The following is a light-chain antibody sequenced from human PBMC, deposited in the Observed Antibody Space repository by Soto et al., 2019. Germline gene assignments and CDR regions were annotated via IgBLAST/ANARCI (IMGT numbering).Light chain of an antibody. V-gene: IGLV2-14*02. CDR2: EVS. Sequence: QSALTQPASVSGSPGQSITISCIGTSSDVGSYNLVSWYQQHPGKAPKVLIYEVSERPSGVSNRFSGSKSGNTASLTISGLQAEDEAEYYCCSYTSSNTRYVFGTGTKLTVL. CDR1: SSDVGSYNL. J-gene: IGLJ1*01. CDR3: CSYTSSNTRYV.